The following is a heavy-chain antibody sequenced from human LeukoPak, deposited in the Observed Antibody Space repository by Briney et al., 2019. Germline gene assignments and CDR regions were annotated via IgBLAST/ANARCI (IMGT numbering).Heavy chain of an antibody. V-gene: IGHV3-7*03. CDR3: AKGRWGLTINNFDL. Sequence: PGGSLRLSCAASGFTFSSYWMSWVRQAPGKGLEWVANIKQDGSEKYYVDSVKGRFTISRDSSKNTLYLQMNSLRGEDTALYYCAKGRWGLTINNFDLWGQGTMVTVSS. D-gene: IGHD2-21*01. CDR2: IKQDGSEK. CDR1: GFTFSSYW. J-gene: IGHJ3*01.